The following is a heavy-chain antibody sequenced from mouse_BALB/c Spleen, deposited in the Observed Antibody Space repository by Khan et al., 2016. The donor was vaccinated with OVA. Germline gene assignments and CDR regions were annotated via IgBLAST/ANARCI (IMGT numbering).Heavy chain of an antibody. J-gene: IGHJ3*01. CDR2: VSTGGHYS. Sequence: EVQVVESGGDVVKPGGSLKLSCAASGFTFSTYGMSWFRQTPDKRLEWVATVSTGGHYSYYPDTVKGRFTICRDNAKDTMYLQMSSLKSEDTAMFYCARLAYFYSSEGFAYWGQGTLVTVSA. CDR3: ARLAYFYSSEGFAY. D-gene: IGHD1-1*01. CDR1: GFTFSTYG. V-gene: IGHV5-6*01.